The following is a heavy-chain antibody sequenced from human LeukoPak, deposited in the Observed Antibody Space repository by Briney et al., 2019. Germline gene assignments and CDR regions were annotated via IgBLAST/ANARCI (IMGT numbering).Heavy chain of an antibody. CDR2: INPNSGAR. D-gene: IGHD5/OR15-5a*01. Sequence: ASVKLSCNASGYAFNYIYCNWVRQAPGQGLEWMGWINPNSGARIYSQKFQGRVTMDTSVSTVYMELSSLTSDDTAVYYCATSTSVTHTRDPWGQGTLVTVSS. J-gene: IGHJ5*02. CDR1: GYAFNYIY. V-gene: IGHV1-2*02. CDR3: ATSTSVTHTRDP.